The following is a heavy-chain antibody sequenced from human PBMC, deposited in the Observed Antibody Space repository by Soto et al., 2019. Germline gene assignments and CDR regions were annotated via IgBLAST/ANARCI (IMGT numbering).Heavy chain of an antibody. CDR2: MNPNSGNT. CDR1: GYTFTSYD. CDR3: ARSGQVGNWFDP. J-gene: IGHJ5*02. V-gene: IGHV1-8*01. Sequence: SVKVSCKAAGYTFTSYDINWLRQATGQGLEWMGWMNPNSGNTGYAQKFQGRVTMTRNTSISTAYMELSSLRSEDTAVYYCARSGQVGNWFDPWGQGTLVTVSS. D-gene: IGHD3-3*01.